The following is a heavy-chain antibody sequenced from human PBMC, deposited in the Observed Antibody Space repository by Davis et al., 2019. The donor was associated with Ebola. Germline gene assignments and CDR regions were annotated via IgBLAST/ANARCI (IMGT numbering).Heavy chain of an antibody. V-gene: IGHV1-69*04. D-gene: IGHD5-18*01. CDR3: ASDLGTAMAPG. CDR1: GGTFSSYA. CDR2: IIPILGIA. Sequence: SVTVSCKASGGTFSSYAIRWVRQAPGQGLEWMGRIIPILGIANYAQKFQGRVTITADKSTSTASMELSSLRSEDTAVYYCASDLGTAMAPGWGQGTLVTVSS. J-gene: IGHJ4*02.